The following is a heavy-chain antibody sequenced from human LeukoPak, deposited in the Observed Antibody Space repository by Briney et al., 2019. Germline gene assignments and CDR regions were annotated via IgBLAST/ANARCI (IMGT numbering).Heavy chain of an antibody. CDR1: GGSISSYY. D-gene: IGHD3-10*01. CDR3: ARVHYGSGIDY. Sequence: ETLSLTCTVSGGSISSYYWSWIRQPPGKGLEWIGYIYYSGSTNYNPSLKSRVTISVDTSKNQFSLKLSSVTAADTAVYYCARVHYGSGIDYWGQGTLVTVSS. CDR2: IYYSGST. J-gene: IGHJ4*02. V-gene: IGHV4-59*01.